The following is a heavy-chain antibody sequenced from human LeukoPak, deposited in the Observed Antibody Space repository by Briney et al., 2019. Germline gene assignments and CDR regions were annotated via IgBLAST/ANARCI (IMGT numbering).Heavy chain of an antibody. CDR3: ARGPPGIAAAGTFGYMDA. J-gene: IGHJ6*03. Sequence: GGALRLSCAASGFTFSSYSMNWVRQAPGKGLEWVSSISSSSSYIYYADSVKGRFTISRDNAKNSLYLQMNSLRAEDTAVYYCARGPPGIAAAGTFGYMDAWGKGTTVTISS. V-gene: IGHV3-21*01. CDR1: GFTFSSYS. D-gene: IGHD6-13*01. CDR2: ISSSSSYI.